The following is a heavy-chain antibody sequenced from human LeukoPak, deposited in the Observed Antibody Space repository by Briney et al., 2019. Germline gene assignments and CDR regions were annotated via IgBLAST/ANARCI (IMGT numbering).Heavy chain of an antibody. J-gene: IGHJ5*02. D-gene: IGHD2-2*01. CDR2: IYYSGST. Sequence: KPSETLSLTCTVSGGSISSSSYYWAWIRQPPGKGLEWIGSIYYSGSTYYNPSLKSRVTISVDTSKNQFSLKLSSVTAADTAVYYCARVIVVVPAVNHWFDPWGQGTLVTVSS. CDR3: ARVIVVVPAVNHWFDP. V-gene: IGHV4-39*07. CDR1: GGSISSSSYY.